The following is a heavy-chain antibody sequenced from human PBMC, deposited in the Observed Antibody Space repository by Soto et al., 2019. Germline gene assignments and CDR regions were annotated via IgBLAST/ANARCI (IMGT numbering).Heavy chain of an antibody. J-gene: IGHJ6*03. Sequence: QVQLQESGPGLVKPSGTLSLTCAVSSGSISSSNWWSWVRQPPGKGLEWIGEIYHSGSTNYNPSLKSRVTIAVDKSKNQFSLKLSSVTAADTAVYYCARGVAVAGNRFYYYMDVWGKGTTVTVSS. V-gene: IGHV4-4*02. CDR3: ARGVAVAGNRFYYYMDV. D-gene: IGHD6-19*01. CDR1: SGSISSSNW. CDR2: IYHSGST.